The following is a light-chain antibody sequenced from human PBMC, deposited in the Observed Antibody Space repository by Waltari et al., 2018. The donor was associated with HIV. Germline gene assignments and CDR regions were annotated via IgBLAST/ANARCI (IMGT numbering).Light chain of an antibody. J-gene: IGKJ3*01. CDR1: QSVLYSSNNKNY. V-gene: IGKV4-1*01. CDR2: WAS. CDR3: QQYYDTPFT. Sequence: DIVMTQSPDSLAVSLGERATINCKSSQSVLYSSNNKNYLALYQQKPGQPPKLLIYWASTRESGVPDRFSGSGSGTDFTLTISSLQAEDVAVYYCQQYYDTPFTFGPGTKVDIK.